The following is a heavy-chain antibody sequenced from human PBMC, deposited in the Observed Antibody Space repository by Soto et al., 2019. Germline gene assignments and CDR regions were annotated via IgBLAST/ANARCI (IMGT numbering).Heavy chain of an antibody. Sequence: SETLSLTCAVSGDSISGSQWWSWVRLPPGKGLEWIGEISHTGTTNYNPSLKSRVTMSVDKPKNQFSLNLTSVTFEDTAVYFCARDNSAANGVLDHWGQGTLVTVSS. CDR2: ISHTGTT. CDR3: ARDNSAANGVLDH. CDR1: GDSISGSQW. V-gene: IGHV4-4*02. D-gene: IGHD1-1*01. J-gene: IGHJ4*02.